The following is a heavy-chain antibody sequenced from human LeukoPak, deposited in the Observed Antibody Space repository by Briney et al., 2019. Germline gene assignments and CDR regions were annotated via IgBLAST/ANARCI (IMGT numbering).Heavy chain of an antibody. J-gene: IGHJ4*02. Sequence: PGGSLRLSCAVSGFTFSNYSMNWVRQAPGKGLEWVSSISSSSSYIYYAHSVKGRFTISRDNAKNSLYLQMNSLRAEDTAVYYCARGARDDYACLLDYWGQGTLVTVSS. CDR2: ISSSSSYI. CDR1: GFTFSNYS. V-gene: IGHV3-21*01. D-gene: IGHD4-17*01. CDR3: ARGARDDYACLLDY.